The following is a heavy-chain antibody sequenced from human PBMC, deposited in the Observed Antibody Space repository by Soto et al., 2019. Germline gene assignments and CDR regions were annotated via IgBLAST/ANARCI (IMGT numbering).Heavy chain of an antibody. Sequence: QLQLQESGPGLVKPSETLSLTCTVSGGSINSNNYHWGWIRQPPGQGLEWIGSFGNTYHSGSTYSNPSLKSRVTISEDTSKNQFSLRLSSVTATDTAVYFCARYSYDSGGYGYFQHWGQGTPVTVSS. D-gene: IGHD3-22*01. J-gene: IGHJ1*01. CDR3: ARYSYDSGGYGYFQH. CDR2: TYHSGST. V-gene: IGHV4-39*01. CDR1: GGSINSNNYH.